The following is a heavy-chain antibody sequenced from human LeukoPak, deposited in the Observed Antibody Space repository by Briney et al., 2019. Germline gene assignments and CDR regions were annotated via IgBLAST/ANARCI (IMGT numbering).Heavy chain of an antibody. D-gene: IGHD6-19*01. CDR3: ASLYSSGWFDFDY. Sequence: PSETLSLTCAVYGGSFSGYYWSWIRQPLGKGQEWIGEINHSGSTNYNPSLKSRVTISVDTSKNQFSLKLSSVTAADTAVYYCASLYSSGWFDFDYWGQETLVTVSS. V-gene: IGHV4-34*01. CDR2: INHSGST. J-gene: IGHJ4*02. CDR1: GGSFSGYY.